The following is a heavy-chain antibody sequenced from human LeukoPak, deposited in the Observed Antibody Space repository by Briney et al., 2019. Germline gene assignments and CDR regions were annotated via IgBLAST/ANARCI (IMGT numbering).Heavy chain of an antibody. V-gene: IGHV4-39*01. Sequence: SETLSLTCTVSGGSISSSSYYWGWIRQPPGKGLEWIGSIYYSGSTYYNPSLKSRVTISVDTSKNQFSLKLSPVTAADTAVYYCARLEDYYDSSGYSHWGQGTLVTVSS. J-gene: IGHJ4*02. CDR2: IYYSGST. CDR3: ARLEDYYDSSGYSH. CDR1: GGSISSSSYY. D-gene: IGHD3-22*01.